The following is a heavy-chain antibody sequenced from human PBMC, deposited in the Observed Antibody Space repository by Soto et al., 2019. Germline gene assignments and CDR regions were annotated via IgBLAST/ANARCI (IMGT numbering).Heavy chain of an antibody. CDR3: ARARCGGACYSGVEFQH. V-gene: IGHV3-7*01. Sequence: GGSLRLSCAASGFTFSSYWMSWGRQAPGKGLEWEANRRQDGSENYYVNSVKGRFTISSDNAKNSLYLQRNSLRAEDTAVSLCARARCGGACYSGVEFQHWGQGTLVTVSS. CDR1: GFTFSSYW. J-gene: IGHJ1*01. CDR2: RRQDGSEN. D-gene: IGHD2-21*02.